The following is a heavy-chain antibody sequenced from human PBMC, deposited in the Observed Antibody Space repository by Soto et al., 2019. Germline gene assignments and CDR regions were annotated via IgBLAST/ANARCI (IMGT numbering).Heavy chain of an antibody. CDR3: ATESGYYGSGIYGMDV. J-gene: IGHJ6*02. CDR1: GYTLTELS. CDR2: FDPEDGET. Sequence: ASVKVSCKVSGYTLTELSMHWVRQAPGKGLEWMGGFDPEDGETIYAQKFQGRVTMTEDTSTDTAYMELSSLRSEDTAVYYCATESGYYGSGIYGMDVCGQGTTVTVSS. V-gene: IGHV1-24*01. D-gene: IGHD3-10*01.